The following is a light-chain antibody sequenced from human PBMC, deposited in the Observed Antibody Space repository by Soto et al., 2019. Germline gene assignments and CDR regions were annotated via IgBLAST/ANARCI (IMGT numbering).Light chain of an antibody. CDR1: SSNIASNT. V-gene: IGLV1-44*01. CDR2: SND. Sequence: QSVLTQPPSASGTPGQRVTVSCSGSSSNIASNTVNWYQQLPGTAPKLPIYSNDQRPSGVPDRFSASKSGTLASLAISGLQSEDEADYYCASWDDSLNGHVFGTGTKVTVL. CDR3: ASWDDSLNGHV. J-gene: IGLJ1*01.